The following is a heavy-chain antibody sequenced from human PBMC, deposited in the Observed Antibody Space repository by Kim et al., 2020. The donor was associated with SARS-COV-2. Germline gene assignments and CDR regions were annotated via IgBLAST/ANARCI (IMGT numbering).Heavy chain of an antibody. CDR1: GFTFSSYE. CDR3: ARGMVAAAGYYYYGMDV. D-gene: IGHD6-13*01. CDR2: ISSSGSTI. Sequence: GGSLRLSCAASGFTFSSYEMNWVRQAPGKGLEWVSYISSSGSTIYYADSVKGRFTISRDNAKNSLYLQMNSLSAEDTAGYYCARGMVAAAGYYYYGMDVWGQGTTVTVSS. V-gene: IGHV3-48*03. J-gene: IGHJ6*02.